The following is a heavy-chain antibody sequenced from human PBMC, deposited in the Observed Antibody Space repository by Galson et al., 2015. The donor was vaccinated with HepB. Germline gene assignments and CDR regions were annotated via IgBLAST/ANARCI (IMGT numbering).Heavy chain of an antibody. CDR3: ARAFPTMVRGVIISIDY. CDR1: GYTFTGYY. Sequence: SVKVSCKASGYTFTGYYMHWVRQAPGQGLEWMGRINPNSGGTNYAQKFQGRVTMTRDTSISTAYMELSRLRSDDTAVYYCARAFPTMVRGVIISIDYWGQGTLVTVSS. J-gene: IGHJ4*02. CDR2: INPNSGGT. V-gene: IGHV1-2*06. D-gene: IGHD3-10*01.